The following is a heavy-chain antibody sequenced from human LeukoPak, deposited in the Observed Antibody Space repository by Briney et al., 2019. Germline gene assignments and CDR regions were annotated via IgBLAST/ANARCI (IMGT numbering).Heavy chain of an antibody. V-gene: IGHV3-15*01. Sequence: GGSLRLSCAASGFTFSNAWMSWVRQAPGKGLEWVGHIKSKTDGGTTDYAAPVKGRFTISRDDSKNTLYLQMNSLKTEDTAVYYCTTGATAFDIWGQGTMVTVSS. CDR2: IKSKTDGGTT. CDR3: TTGATAFDI. CDR1: GFTFSNAW. D-gene: IGHD5-12*01. J-gene: IGHJ3*02.